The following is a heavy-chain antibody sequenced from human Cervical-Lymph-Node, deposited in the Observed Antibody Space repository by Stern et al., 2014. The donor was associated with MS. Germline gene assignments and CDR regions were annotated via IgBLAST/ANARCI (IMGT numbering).Heavy chain of an antibody. CDR1: GYTFLGFF. D-gene: IGHD5-18*01. Sequence: QMQLVQSGAEVKKPGASVKVSCKTSGYTFLGFFLHWVRQAPGQGPEWLGWINPHNGDINNNPRFQDRVTFTTDASIDTAFLQLDRLTSDDTATYYCTRPDVTAKGTNFHYWGQGTLIIVSS. CDR3: TRPDVTAKGTNFHY. CDR2: INPHNGDI. J-gene: IGHJ1*01. V-gene: IGHV1-2*02.